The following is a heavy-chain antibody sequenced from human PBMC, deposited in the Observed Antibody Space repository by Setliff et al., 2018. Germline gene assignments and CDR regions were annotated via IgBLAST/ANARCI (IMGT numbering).Heavy chain of an antibody. Sequence: KTSETLSLTCTVSGGSISSGSYYWSWIRQPAGKGLEWIGRIYTSGSTNYNPSLKSRVTISVDTSKNQFSLKLSPVTAADTAVYYCARTRGSSGWLNWFDPWGQGTLVTVSS. V-gene: IGHV4-61*02. CDR2: IYTSGST. D-gene: IGHD6-19*01. J-gene: IGHJ5*02. CDR1: GGSISSGSYY. CDR3: ARTRGSSGWLNWFDP.